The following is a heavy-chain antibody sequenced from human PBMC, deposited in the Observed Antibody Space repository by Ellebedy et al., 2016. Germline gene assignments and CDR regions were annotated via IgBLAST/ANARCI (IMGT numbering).Heavy chain of an antibody. Sequence: GGSLRLSCAASGFTFSNAWMNWVRQAPGKGLEWVGRITHGGTTDYAPPVKGRFTISRDDSKDMLYLQMNSLNTEDTAEYYCVTELRGSFHNWGQGALVTVSS. CDR3: VTELRGSFHN. CDR1: GFTFSNAW. D-gene: IGHD3-10*01. CDR2: ITHGGTT. J-gene: IGHJ4*02. V-gene: IGHV3-15*01.